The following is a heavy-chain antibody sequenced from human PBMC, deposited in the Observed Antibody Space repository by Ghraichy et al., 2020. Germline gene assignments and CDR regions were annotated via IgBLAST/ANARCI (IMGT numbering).Heavy chain of an antibody. CDR2: INPNSGGT. CDR3: ASAVAGSWFDP. Sequence: ASVKVSCKASGFPFTVYYMHWLRQAPVQLLEWMGWINPNSGGTNYAQKFQSGVTMTRETSISTAYMELSRLRSDDTAVYYCASAVAGSWFDPWGQGILVTVSS. CDR1: GFPFTVYY. J-gene: IGHJ5*02. V-gene: IGHV1-2*02. D-gene: IGHD6-19*01.